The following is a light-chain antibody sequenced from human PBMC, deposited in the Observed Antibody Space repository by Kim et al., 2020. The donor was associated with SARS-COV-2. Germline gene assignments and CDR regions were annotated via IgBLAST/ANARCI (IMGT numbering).Light chain of an antibody. CDR1: QSVSSSY. V-gene: IGKV3-20*01. CDR3: QQYGSSPWT. J-gene: IGKJ1*01. Sequence: SPWERATLSVSASQSVSSSYLAWYQQKPGQAPRLLIYGASSRATGIPDRFSGSGSGTDFTLTISRLEPEDFAVYYCQQYGSSPWTFGQGTKVDIK. CDR2: GAS.